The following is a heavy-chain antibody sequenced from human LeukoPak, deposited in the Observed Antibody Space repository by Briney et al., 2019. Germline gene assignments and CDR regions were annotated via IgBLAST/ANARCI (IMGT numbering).Heavy chain of an antibody. CDR1: GFTFSSYV. J-gene: IGHJ4*02. Sequence: PGGSLRLSCAASGFTFSSYVMSWARQAPGKGLEWVSSISENVGRTYYADSVKGRFTISRDNSKNTLYLQMNTLRAEDTAFYYCAKDHGGTGKTNWGQGTLVTVSS. CDR3: AKDHGGTGKTN. CDR2: ISENVGRT. D-gene: IGHD7-27*01. V-gene: IGHV3-23*01.